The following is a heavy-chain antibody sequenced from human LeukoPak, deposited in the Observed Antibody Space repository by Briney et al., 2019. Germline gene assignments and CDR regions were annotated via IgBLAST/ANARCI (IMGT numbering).Heavy chain of an antibody. Sequence: GGSLRLSCAASGFPFSHAYMSWVRQAPGKGLEWVGRIKSTIDGGTTDYAAPVKGRFTISRDDSKTTVYLQMNSLKTEDTAVYYCTTGRYDLWSGYPYFDSWGQGTLVTVSS. D-gene: IGHD3-3*01. CDR3: TTGRYDLWSGYPYFDS. J-gene: IGHJ4*02. CDR1: GFPFSHAY. V-gene: IGHV3-15*01. CDR2: IKSTIDGGTT.